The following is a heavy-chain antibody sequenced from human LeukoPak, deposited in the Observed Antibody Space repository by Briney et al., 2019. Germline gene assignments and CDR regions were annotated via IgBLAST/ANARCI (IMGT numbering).Heavy chain of an antibody. D-gene: IGHD1-26*01. J-gene: IGHJ3*02. CDR3: ARGELLLDTFDI. Sequence: ASVKVSRKASGGTFSSYAISWVRQAPGQGLEWMGWMNPNSGNTGYAQKFQGRVTMTRNTSISTAYMELSSLRSEDTAVYYCARGELLLDTFDIWGQGTMVTVSS. V-gene: IGHV1-8*02. CDR2: MNPNSGNT. CDR1: GGTFSSYA.